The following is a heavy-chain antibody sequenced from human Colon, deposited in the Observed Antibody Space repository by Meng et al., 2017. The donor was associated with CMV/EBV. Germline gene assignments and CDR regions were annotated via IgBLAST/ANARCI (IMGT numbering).Heavy chain of an antibody. CDR1: GFIFNDHY. D-gene: IGHD1-26*01. CDR3: TKGYSGIDIYSFDV. J-gene: IGHJ3*01. Sequence: GESLKISCAGSGFIFNDHYIDWVRQAPGKGLEWVGRAGNKASRYTTEYAASVTVRFTFSRGDSENSLYLQMNSLKTEDKAVYYCTKGYSGIDIYSFDVWGPGTMVTVSS. V-gene: IGHV3-72*01. CDR2: AGNKASRYTT.